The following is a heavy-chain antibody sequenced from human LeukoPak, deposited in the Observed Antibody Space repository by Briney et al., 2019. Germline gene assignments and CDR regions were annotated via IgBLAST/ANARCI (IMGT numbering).Heavy chain of an antibody. D-gene: IGHD3-16*01. J-gene: IGHJ4*02. CDR3: ARGGSGIMITFGGVDY. Sequence: GGSLRLSCAASGFTFSSYSMNGVRQAPGKGLEWVSSISSSSSYIYYADSVKGRFTISRDNAKNSLYLQMNSLRAEDTAGYYCARGGSGIMITFGGVDYWGQGTLVTVSS. CDR1: GFTFSSYS. CDR2: ISSSSSYI. V-gene: IGHV3-21*01.